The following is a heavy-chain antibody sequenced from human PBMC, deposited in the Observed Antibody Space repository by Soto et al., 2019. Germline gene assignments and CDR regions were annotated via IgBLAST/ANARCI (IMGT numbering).Heavy chain of an antibody. CDR3: ATDYDILPGAAFDI. Sequence: ASAKVSCKASVYTFTNYGITWVRQAPGQGLEWMGWIIAFIGKTNYAQKLQGRVTITTDKSTSTAYMELSSLRSEDTAVYYCATDYDILPGAAFDIWGQGTMVTVSS. J-gene: IGHJ3*02. D-gene: IGHD3-9*01. V-gene: IGHV1-18*01. CDR2: IIAFIGKT. CDR1: VYTFTNYG.